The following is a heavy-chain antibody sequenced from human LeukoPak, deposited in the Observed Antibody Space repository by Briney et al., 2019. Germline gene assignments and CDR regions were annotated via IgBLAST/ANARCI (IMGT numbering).Heavy chain of an antibody. Sequence: PGGSLRLSCAASGFSFDDYAMHGVRHAPGKGLEGVSGISWNSGSIGYADSVKGRFSISRDNAKNSLYLQINSLRAEDTALYYCAKDIGIAGDYWGQGTLVTVSS. CDR3: AKDIGIAGDY. D-gene: IGHD6-13*01. CDR2: ISWNSGSI. CDR1: GFSFDDYA. V-gene: IGHV3-9*01. J-gene: IGHJ4*02.